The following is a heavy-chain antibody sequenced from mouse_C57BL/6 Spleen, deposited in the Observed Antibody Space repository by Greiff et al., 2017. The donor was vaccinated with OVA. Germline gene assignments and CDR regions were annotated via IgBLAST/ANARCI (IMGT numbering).Heavy chain of an antibody. CDR1: GYTFTSYW. V-gene: IGHV1-74*01. Sequence: QVHVKQPGPELVKPGASVKVSCKASGYTFTSYWMHWVKQRPGQGLEWIGRIHPSDSDTNYNQKFKGKATLTVDKSSSTAYMQLSSLTSEDSAVYYCAICYSNYDGFAYWGQGTLVTVSA. CDR2: IHPSDSDT. CDR3: AICYSNYDGFAY. D-gene: IGHD2-5*01. J-gene: IGHJ3*01.